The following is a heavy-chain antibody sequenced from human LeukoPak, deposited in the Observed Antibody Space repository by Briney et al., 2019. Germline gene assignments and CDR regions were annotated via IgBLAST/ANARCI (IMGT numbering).Heavy chain of an antibody. CDR2: TSYSGST. CDR1: GGSISSYY. V-gene: IGHV4-59*01. Sequence: SETLSPTCTVSGGSISSYYWGWIRQPPGKRLEWIGYTSYSGSTDYNPSLKSRVTMSVDTSKNQFSLKLSSVTAADTAVYYCGRRTYYDTLTGYTYWYFDLWGRGTLVTVSS. J-gene: IGHJ2*01. CDR3: GRRTYYDTLTGYTYWYFDL. D-gene: IGHD3-9*01.